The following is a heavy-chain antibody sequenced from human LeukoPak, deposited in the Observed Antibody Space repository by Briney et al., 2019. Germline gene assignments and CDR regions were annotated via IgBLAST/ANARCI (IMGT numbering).Heavy chain of an antibody. V-gene: IGHV3-23*01. J-gene: IGHJ5*02. CDR1: GSTFSSYA. CDR3: ARDLTCRNNSCFSHWFDP. Sequence: PGGSLRLSCTASGSTFSSYAMTWVRQAPGKGLEWVPVIRGSADSRCHADSVKGRFTVSRDNSKNTLYLQMNSLRAEDTAVYYCARDLTCRNNSCFSHWFDPWGQGTLVTVSS. CDR2: IRGSADSR. D-gene: IGHD2-2*01.